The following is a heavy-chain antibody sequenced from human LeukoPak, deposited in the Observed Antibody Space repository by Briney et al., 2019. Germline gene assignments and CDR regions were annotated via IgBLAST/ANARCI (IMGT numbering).Heavy chain of an antibody. CDR1: GFTFSTYD. Sequence: PGGSLRLSCSASGFTFSTYDMQWVRQAPGMGLEWVSGISRSGSTYYTDSVKGRLTISRDNSKNTLDLQMNSLRAEDTAVYYCAKGGYFDFENWGQGTRVTVSS. D-gene: IGHD3-9*01. CDR2: ISRSGST. CDR3: AKGGYFDFEN. J-gene: IGHJ3*01. V-gene: IGHV3-23*01.